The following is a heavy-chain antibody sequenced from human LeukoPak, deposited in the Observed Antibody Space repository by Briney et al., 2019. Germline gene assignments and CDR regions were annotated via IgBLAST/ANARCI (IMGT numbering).Heavy chain of an antibody. V-gene: IGHV4-59*08. CDR1: GGSISSYY. J-gene: IGHJ3*02. CDR2: IYYSGST. Sequence: PSEALSLTCAVSGGSISSYYWSWIRQPPGKGLEWIGYIYYSGSTNYNPSLKSRVTISVDTSKNQFSLKLSSVTAADTAVYYCARPTGNTAMAFDIWGQGTMVTVSS. D-gene: IGHD5-18*01. CDR3: ARPTGNTAMAFDI.